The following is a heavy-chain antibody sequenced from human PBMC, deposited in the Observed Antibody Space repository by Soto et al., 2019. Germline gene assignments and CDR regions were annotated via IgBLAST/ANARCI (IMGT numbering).Heavy chain of an antibody. CDR2: VNSDGSST. D-gene: IGHD2-15*01. CDR3: EREIFY. Sequence: EVPLVESGGGLIQPGGSLRLSCVASGFTFSNYWMHWVRQAPGKGLVWVSRVNSDGSSTSYADSVKGRFSISRDNAKNTLYLQMNRLRAEDTAAYYCEREIFYWGQGTLVTVSS. CDR1: GFTFSNYW. V-gene: IGHV3-74*01. J-gene: IGHJ4*02.